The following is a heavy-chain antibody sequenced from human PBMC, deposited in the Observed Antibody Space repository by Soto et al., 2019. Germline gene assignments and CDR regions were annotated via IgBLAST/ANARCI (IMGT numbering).Heavy chain of an antibody. CDR2: ISGSGGST. V-gene: IGHV3-23*01. Sequence: GGSLRLSCAASGFTFSSYAMSWVRQAPGKGLEWVSAISGSGGSTYYADSVKGRFTISRDNSKNTLYLQMNSLRAEDTAVYYCAKVSWSGYYTGYLDYWGQGTLVTVSS. CDR1: GFTFSSYA. D-gene: IGHD3-3*01. J-gene: IGHJ4*02. CDR3: AKVSWSGYYTGYLDY.